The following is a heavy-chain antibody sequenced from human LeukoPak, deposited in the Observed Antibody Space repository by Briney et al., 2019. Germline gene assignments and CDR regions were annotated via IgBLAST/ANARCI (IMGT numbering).Heavy chain of an antibody. J-gene: IGHJ4*02. CDR2: VDPEDGET. CDR1: GYTFSDYY. D-gene: IGHD1-14*01. V-gene: IGHV1-69-2*01. CDR3: ATIEPEAPNDF. Sequence: WASVKISCKASGYTFSDYYMHWVQQAPGKGLEWMGRVDPEDGETVYAEKFQGRVTIIADTSTDTAYMELSSLRSEDTAVYYCATIEPEAPNDFWGQGTLVIVSS.